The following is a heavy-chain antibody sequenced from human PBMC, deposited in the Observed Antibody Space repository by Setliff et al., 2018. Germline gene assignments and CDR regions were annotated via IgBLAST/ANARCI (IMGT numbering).Heavy chain of an antibody. Sequence: ASVKVSCKTSAYAFTSYYMYWVRQAPGQGLEWMGTINTGGGSASIVDQFQGRVTMTRDTSTSTIYLELTSLRSDDTAVYYCARAGVAAAGKKGVFEHWGQGTLVTVSS. J-gene: IGHJ4*02. CDR3: ARAGVAAAGKKGVFEH. D-gene: IGHD6-13*01. CDR2: INTGGGSA. V-gene: IGHV1-46*01. CDR1: AYAFTSYY.